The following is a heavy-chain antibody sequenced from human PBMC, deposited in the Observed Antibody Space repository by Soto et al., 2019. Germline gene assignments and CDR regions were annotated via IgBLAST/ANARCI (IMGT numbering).Heavy chain of an antibody. V-gene: IGHV3-73*01. J-gene: IGHJ6*02. Sequence: GGSLRLSCAASGFTFSGSAMHWVRQASGKGLEWVGRIRSKANSYATAYAASVKGRFTISRDDSKNTAYLQMNSLKTEDTAVYYCTRSLYCSGGSCDLPYYYYGMDVWGQGTTVTVSS. D-gene: IGHD2-15*01. CDR1: GFTFSGSA. CDR3: TRSLYCSGGSCDLPYYYYGMDV. CDR2: IRSKANSYAT.